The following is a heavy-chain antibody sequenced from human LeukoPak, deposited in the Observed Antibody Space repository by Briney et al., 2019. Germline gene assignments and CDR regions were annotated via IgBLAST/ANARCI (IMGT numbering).Heavy chain of an antibody. V-gene: IGHV3-30*18. J-gene: IGHJ1*01. CDR2: ISYDGSNK. CDR1: GFTFSSYD. CDR3: AKDARTTGYFQH. Sequence: GGSLRLSCAASGFTFSSYDMHWVRQAPGKGLEWVAVISYDGSNKFYADSVKGRFTISRDNSKNTLYLQVNSLRAEDTAVYYCAKDARTTGYFQHWGQGTLVTVSS. D-gene: IGHD1-1*01.